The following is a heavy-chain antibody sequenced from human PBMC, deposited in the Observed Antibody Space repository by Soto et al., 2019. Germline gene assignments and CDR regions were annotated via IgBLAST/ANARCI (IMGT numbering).Heavy chain of an antibody. V-gene: IGHV3-23*01. J-gene: IGHJ5*02. CDR3: AKNGCGGDCYSSVAGNWFDP. CDR1: GFTFSGNV. D-gene: IGHD2-21*02. Sequence: EVQLLESGGGLVQPGGSLRLSCVASGFTFSGNVMSWVRQAPGKGLEWISIISGSGGSTYYADSVKGRFTISRDNSNNTLYLQMHSLTAADTAVYYCAKNGCGGDCYSSVAGNWFDPWGQGTLVTATS. CDR2: ISGSGGST.